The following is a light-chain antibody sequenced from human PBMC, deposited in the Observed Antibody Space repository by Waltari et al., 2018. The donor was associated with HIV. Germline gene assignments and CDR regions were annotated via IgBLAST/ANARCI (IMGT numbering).Light chain of an antibody. Sequence: EIVLTQSPGTLSLSPGERATLSCRASQSVSTSSLAWSQQKPGQAPRLLIYDASTRATGIPDRFSGSGSGTDFTLTISRLEPEDFAVYYCQQYGNSPPLTFGGGTKVELK. CDR2: DAS. CDR3: QQYGNSPPLT. V-gene: IGKV3-20*01. J-gene: IGKJ4*01. CDR1: QSVSTSS.